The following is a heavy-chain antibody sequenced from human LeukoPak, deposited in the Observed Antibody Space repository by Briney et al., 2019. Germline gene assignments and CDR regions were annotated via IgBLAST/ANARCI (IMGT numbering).Heavy chain of an antibody. Sequence: SETLSLTCTVSGGSISSYYWSWIRQPPGKGLEWIGYIYYSGSTNYNPSLKSRVTISVDTSKNQFSLRLSSVTAADTAVYYCARDRRRYYYDSSGSLDAFDIWGQGTMVTVSS. J-gene: IGHJ3*02. D-gene: IGHD3-22*01. CDR1: GGSISSYY. CDR3: ARDRRRYYYDSSGSLDAFDI. CDR2: IYYSGST. V-gene: IGHV4-59*01.